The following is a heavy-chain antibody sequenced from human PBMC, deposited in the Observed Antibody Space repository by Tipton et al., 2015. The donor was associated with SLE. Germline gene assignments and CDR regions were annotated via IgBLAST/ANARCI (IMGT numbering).Heavy chain of an antibody. CDR1: GGSFSGYY. J-gene: IGHJ2*01. CDR3: ARDVGSYGDWYFDL. V-gene: IGHV4-34*01. Sequence: TLSLTCAVYGGSFSGYYWSWIRQPPGKGLEWIGEINHSGSTNYNPSLKSRVTISLDTSKNQFSLKLSSVTAADTAVYYCARDVGSYGDWYFDLWGRGTLVTVSS. CDR2: INHSGST. D-gene: IGHD1-26*01.